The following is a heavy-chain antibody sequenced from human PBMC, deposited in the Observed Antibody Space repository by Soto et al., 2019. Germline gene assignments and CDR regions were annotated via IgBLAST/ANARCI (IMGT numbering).Heavy chain of an antibody. CDR1: GFTFSNYW. J-gene: IGHJ4*02. Sequence: EVQLVESGGELVQPGGSLRLSCAASGFTFSNYWMTWVRQAPGKGLEWVANIKQDESEKYYVDSVKGRFTISRDNAKNSLYLQMNSLRAEDTAVYYCASMVGATTPFDYWGQGTLVTVSS. CDR3: ASMVGATTPFDY. CDR2: IKQDESEK. V-gene: IGHV3-7*01. D-gene: IGHD1-26*01.